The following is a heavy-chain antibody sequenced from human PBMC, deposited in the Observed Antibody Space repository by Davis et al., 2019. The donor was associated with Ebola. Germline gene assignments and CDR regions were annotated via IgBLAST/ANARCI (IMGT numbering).Heavy chain of an antibody. CDR1: GFTFSSYW. Sequence: PGGSLRLSCAASGFTFSSYWMSWFRQAPGKGLEWVSFIRSKAYGGTTEYAASVKGRFTISRHDSKSIAYLQMNSLKTEDTAVYYCARPLIGSRSARNYYGMDVWGQGTTVTVSS. V-gene: IGHV3-49*03. CDR3: ARPLIGSRSARNYYGMDV. J-gene: IGHJ6*02. CDR2: IRSKAYGGTT. D-gene: IGHD6-13*01.